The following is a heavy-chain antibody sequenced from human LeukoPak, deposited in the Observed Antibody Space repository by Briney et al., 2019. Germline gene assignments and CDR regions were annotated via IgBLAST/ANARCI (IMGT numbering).Heavy chain of an antibody. CDR3: AREGRVAGTIVYYHSYYGMDV. V-gene: IGHV1-18*01. Sequence: GASVKVSCKASGYTFTRYGISSVRQAPGQGLEWMGWVSAFVGNTNNAQKLQGRVTMTTDTSTSTGYMELRSLRSDDTGVYYCAREGRVAGTIVYYHSYYGMDVWGQGTTVTVSS. CDR2: VSAFVGNT. CDR1: GYTFTRYG. D-gene: IGHD6-19*01. J-gene: IGHJ6*02.